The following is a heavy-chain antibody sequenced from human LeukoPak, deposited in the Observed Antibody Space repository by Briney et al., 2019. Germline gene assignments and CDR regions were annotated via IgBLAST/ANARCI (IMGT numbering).Heavy chain of an antibody. CDR2: TRNKANSYTT. D-gene: IGHD7-27*01. CDR1: GFTLSDHY. V-gene: IGHV3-72*01. Sequence: GGSLRLSCAASGFTLSDHYMDWVRQAPGKRLEWVGRTRNKANSYTTEYAASVKGRFSISRDDSKNSMYLHMNSLKTEDAAVYYCARAELGAYYFDYWGQGTLVTVSS. J-gene: IGHJ4*02. CDR3: ARAELGAYYFDY.